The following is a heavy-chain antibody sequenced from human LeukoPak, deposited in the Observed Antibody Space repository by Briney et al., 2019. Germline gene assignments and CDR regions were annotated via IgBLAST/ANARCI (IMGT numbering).Heavy chain of an antibody. CDR3: ARAAMDPFDY. CDR1: GFTFSSYS. CDR2: IWYDGSNK. J-gene: IGHJ4*02. V-gene: IGHV3-33*08. D-gene: IGHD5-18*01. Sequence: GGSLRLSCAASGFTFSSYSMNWVRQAPGKGLEWVAVIWYDGSNKYYADSVKGRFTISRDNSKNTLYLQMNSLRAEDTAVYYCARAAMDPFDYWGQGTLVTVSS.